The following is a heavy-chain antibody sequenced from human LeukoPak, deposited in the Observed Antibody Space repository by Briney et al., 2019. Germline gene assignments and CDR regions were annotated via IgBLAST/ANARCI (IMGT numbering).Heavy chain of an antibody. CDR3: ARGGSSRYSCGFG. D-gene: IGHD5-18*01. V-gene: IGHV3-74*01. Sequence: PGGSLRLSLPASGFNFISYWMHGVRPAPGKGLAGVSLINTDGRDTTYPDSVKGRFTVPRHKANNTLYLQMNSERPEDTAVYYCARGGSSRYSCGFGWGEGTLVTVSS. CDR2: INTDGRDT. CDR1: GFNFISYW. J-gene: IGHJ1*01.